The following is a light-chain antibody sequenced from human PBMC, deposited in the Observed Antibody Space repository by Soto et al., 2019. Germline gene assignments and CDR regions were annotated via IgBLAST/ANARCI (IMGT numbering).Light chain of an antibody. CDR2: AAS. CDR1: QGIRNA. J-gene: IGKJ5*01. Sequence: VHMADCRSSLSGSVVGGVSITCLASQGIRNALGWYQQKPGKAPKLLIYAASSLQSGVPSRFSGSGSGTDFILTISSLQPEDFATYYCLQDYNYPAITFGQGTRLEIK. V-gene: IGKV1-6*01. CDR3: LQDYNYPAIT.